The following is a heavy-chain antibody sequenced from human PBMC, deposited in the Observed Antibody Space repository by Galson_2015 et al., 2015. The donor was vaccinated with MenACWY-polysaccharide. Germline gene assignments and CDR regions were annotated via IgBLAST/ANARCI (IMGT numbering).Heavy chain of an antibody. CDR1: GYTFSNYG. Sequence: SVKVSCKASGYTFSNYGVSWLRQAPGQGLEWMGWIAVSSGFTNYAQKLQGRVTMTTDTSTSTAYMELGSLRSDDTATYYCARDRSTGWYAYWGQGSLVTVSS. J-gene: IGHJ4*02. D-gene: IGHD6-19*01. CDR3: ARDRSTGWYAY. CDR2: IAVSSGFT. V-gene: IGHV1-18*01.